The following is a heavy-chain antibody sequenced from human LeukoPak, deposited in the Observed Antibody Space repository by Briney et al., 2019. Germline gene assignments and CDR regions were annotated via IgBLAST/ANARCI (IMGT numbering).Heavy chain of an antibody. J-gene: IGHJ4*02. CDR3: ARGSGRDSSGYYVEY. D-gene: IGHD3-22*01. CDR1: GGSISSYY. CDR2: IYYSGST. Sequence: SETLSLTCTVSGGSISSYYWSWIRQPPGKGLEWIGYIYYSGSTNYNPSLKSRVTISVDTSKNQFSLKLSSVTAADTAVYYCARGSGRDSSGYYVEYWGQGTLVTVSS. V-gene: IGHV4-59*01.